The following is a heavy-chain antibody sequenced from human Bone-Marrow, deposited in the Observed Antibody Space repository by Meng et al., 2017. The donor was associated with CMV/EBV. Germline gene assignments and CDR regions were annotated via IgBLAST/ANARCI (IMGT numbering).Heavy chain of an antibody. Sequence: GEFLKISCAASGFTFRAYGVHWVRQAPGKGLEWVAVISYDGNNKYYADSVKGRFTISRDNSKNTLYLQMNSLRVEDTAVYYCARAGATDYGLDVWGQGTTVTVSS. CDR1: GFTFRAYG. CDR2: ISYDGNNK. J-gene: IGHJ6*02. V-gene: IGHV3-30*03. CDR3: ARAGATDYGLDV.